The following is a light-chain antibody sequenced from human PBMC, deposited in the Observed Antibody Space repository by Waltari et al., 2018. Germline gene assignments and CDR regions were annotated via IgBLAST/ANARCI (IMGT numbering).Light chain of an antibody. CDR3: SSYITTNSLEL. J-gene: IGLJ3*02. V-gene: IGLV2-14*03. CDR1: SSDVGTYNY. CDR2: DVS. Sequence: QSALTQPAAWSGSRGLSVTITCTGTSSDVGTYNYGSWYQQHPGKPPKLLIYDVSYRPSGVSYRFSGSNSGNPASQPISELQAEDEADYYCSSYITTNSLELFGGWTSLTVL.